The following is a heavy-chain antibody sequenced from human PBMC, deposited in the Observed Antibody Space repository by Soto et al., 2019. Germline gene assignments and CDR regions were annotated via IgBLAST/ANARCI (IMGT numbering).Heavy chain of an antibody. D-gene: IGHD3-10*01. CDR3: ASSPRGGVRGDY. V-gene: IGHV1-69*02. CDR2: IIPILGIA. CDR1: GGTFSSYT. J-gene: IGHJ4*02. Sequence: QVQLVQSGAEVKKPGSSVKVSCKASGGTFSSYTISWVRQAPGQGLEWMGRIIPILGIANSAQKFQGRVTIPAGKSTSTAWMELCSLRSEDSAVYYCASSPRGGVRGDYWGQGTLVTVSS.